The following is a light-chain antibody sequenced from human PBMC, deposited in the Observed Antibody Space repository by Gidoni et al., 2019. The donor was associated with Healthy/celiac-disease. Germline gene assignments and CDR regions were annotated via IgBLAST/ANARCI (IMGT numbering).Light chain of an antibody. Sequence: DIQMTQSPSSLSASVGDRVTITCQASQDISNYLNWYQQKPGKAPKLLIYDASNLETRVPSRFSGSGSGTDFTFTISSLQPEDIATYYCQQYDNLPCSFGQGTKLEIK. J-gene: IGKJ2*04. V-gene: IGKV1-33*01. CDR3: QQYDNLPCS. CDR1: QDISNY. CDR2: DAS.